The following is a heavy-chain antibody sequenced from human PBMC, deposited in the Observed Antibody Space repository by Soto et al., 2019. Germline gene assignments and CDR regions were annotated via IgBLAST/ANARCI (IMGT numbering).Heavy chain of an antibody. D-gene: IGHD6-19*01. CDR1: GFTFDDYA. J-gene: IGHJ4*02. CDR2: ISWNSGSI. CDR3: AKAIDGGIAVVS. Sequence: EVQLVESGGGLVQPGRSLRLSCAASGFTFDDYAMHWVRQAPGKGLEWVSGISWNSGSIGYADSVKGRFTISRDNAKNSLYLLMNSLRAEDTALYYCAKAIDGGIAVVSWGQGTLVTVSS. V-gene: IGHV3-9*01.